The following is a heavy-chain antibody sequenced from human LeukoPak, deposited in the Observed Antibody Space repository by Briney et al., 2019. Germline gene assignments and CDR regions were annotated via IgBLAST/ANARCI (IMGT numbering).Heavy chain of an antibody. CDR1: GGSFSSEA. J-gene: IGHJ4*02. CDR3: GRKAGDCGGGSCYSIDY. Sequence: SVKASCKAFGGSFSSEAISWVRQAPGQGLEWMGGIIPIFGTANYAQKFQGRVTITTDESTSTAYMEVSSLRSEDTAVYYCGRKAGDCGGGSCYSIDYWGQGTLVTVSS. V-gene: IGHV1-69*05. D-gene: IGHD2-15*01. CDR2: IIPIFGTA.